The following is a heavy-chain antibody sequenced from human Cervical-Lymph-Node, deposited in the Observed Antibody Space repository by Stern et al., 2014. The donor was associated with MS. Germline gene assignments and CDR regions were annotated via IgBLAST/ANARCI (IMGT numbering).Heavy chain of an antibody. J-gene: IGHJ4*02. D-gene: IGHD5-24*01. CDR1: GGAFSSFA. CDR3: ARETRHGYNFDY. CDR2: ILPVLTTP. V-gene: IGHV1-69*19. Sequence: VQLEESGAEVKKPGSSVKVSCTLSGGAFSSFAVSWVRQAPGQGLECMGGILPVLTTPNYAQKFQGRVTITADEATTTVYMEVSSLKSDDTAVYFCARETRHGYNFDYWGQGTLVTVSS.